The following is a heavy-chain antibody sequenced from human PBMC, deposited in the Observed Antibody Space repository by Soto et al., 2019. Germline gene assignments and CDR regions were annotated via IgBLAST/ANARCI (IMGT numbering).Heavy chain of an antibody. Sequence: SETLSLTCTVSDDSISSYYWSWIRQPPGKGLEWIGYIYYSGSTNYNPSLKSRVTISVDTSKNQFSLKLSSVTAADTAVYYCASLGVTMVRVVAPYSMDVWGQGTTVTVSS. CDR1: DDSISSYY. D-gene: IGHD3-10*01. V-gene: IGHV4-59*08. CDR2: IYYSGST. J-gene: IGHJ6*02. CDR3: ASLGVTMVRVVAPYSMDV.